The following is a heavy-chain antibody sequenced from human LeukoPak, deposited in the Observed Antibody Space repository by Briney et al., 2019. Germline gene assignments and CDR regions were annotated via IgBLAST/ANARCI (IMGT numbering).Heavy chain of an antibody. D-gene: IGHD2-2*01. CDR3: AKDPIFEYCSSTSCYVGDY. CDR1: GFTFSSYA. J-gene: IGHJ4*02. Sequence: GGSLRLSCAASGFTFSSYAMSGVRQAPGKGLEWVSAISGRGGSTYYADSVKGRFTISRDNSKHTMYLQMNSLRAEDPAVYYCAKDPIFEYCSSTSCYVGDYWGQGTLVTVSS. CDR2: ISGRGGST. V-gene: IGHV3-23*01.